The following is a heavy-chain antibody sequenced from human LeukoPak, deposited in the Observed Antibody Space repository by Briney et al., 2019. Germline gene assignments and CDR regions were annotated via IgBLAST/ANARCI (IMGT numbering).Heavy chain of an antibody. CDR3: AKWPIMITFGGVIATPGAAFDI. CDR2: IRYDGSNK. V-gene: IGHV3-30*02. CDR1: GFTFSSYG. D-gene: IGHD3-16*02. J-gene: IGHJ3*02. Sequence: GGSLRLSCAASGFTFSSYGMHWVRQAPGKGLEWVAFIRYDGSNKYYADSVKGRFTISRDNSKNTLYLQMNSLRAEDTAVYYCAKWPIMITFGGVIATPGAAFDIWGQGTMVTVSS.